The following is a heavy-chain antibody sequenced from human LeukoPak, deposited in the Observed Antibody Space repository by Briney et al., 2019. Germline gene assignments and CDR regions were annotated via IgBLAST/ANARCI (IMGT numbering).Heavy chain of an antibody. CDR1: GFTFSSYW. Sequence: GGSLRLSCAASGFTFSSYWMSWVRKAPGKGLGRVSNIKLDGSERYYVDSVKGRFTISRDDAENSLYLHMNSLRAEDTAVYYCARVNSVNYYFDYWGQAALVTVSS. D-gene: IGHD5/OR15-5a*01. CDR2: IKLDGSER. V-gene: IGHV3-7*04. CDR3: ARVNSVNYYFDY. J-gene: IGHJ4*02.